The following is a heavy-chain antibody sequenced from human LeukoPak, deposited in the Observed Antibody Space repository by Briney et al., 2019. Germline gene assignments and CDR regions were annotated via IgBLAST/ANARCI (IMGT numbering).Heavy chain of an antibody. CDR1: GGSISSSSYY. CDR3: ARDPGYYDSSGHHYPINWFDP. V-gene: IGHV4-39*07. D-gene: IGHD3-22*01. Sequence: PSETLSLTCTVPGGSISSSSYYWGWIRQPPGKGLEWIGSIYYSGSTYYNPSLKSRVTISVDTSKNQFSLKLRSVTAADTAVYYCARDPGYYDSSGHHYPINWFDPWGQGTLVTVSS. J-gene: IGHJ5*02. CDR2: IYYSGST.